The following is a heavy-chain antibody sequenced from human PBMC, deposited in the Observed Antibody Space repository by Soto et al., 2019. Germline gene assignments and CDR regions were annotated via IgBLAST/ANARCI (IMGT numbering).Heavy chain of an antibody. D-gene: IGHD6-19*01. Sequence: ASVKVSCKVSGYTLTELSMHWVRQTPGKGLEWMGNFDPEDDETIFAQKFQGRLTLTEDTSTDTAYMELNSLRSEDTAVYYCATMPLTVAVAGSFDEWGQ. CDR2: FDPEDDET. J-gene: IGHJ4*01. CDR1: GYTLTELS. CDR3: ATMPLTVAVAGSFDE. V-gene: IGHV1-24*01.